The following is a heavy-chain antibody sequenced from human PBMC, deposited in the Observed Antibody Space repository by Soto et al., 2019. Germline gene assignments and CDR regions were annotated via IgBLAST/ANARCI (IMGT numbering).Heavy chain of an antibody. Sequence: PGESLKISCKGSGYSFTSYWISWVRQMPGKGLEWMGRIDPSDSYTNYSPSFQGHVTISADKSISTAYLQWSSLKASDTAMYYFARRDRTERSDQYYYYGMDVWGQGTTVTLSS. CDR3: ARRDRTERSDQYYYYGMDV. D-gene: IGHD4-17*01. CDR1: GYSFTSYW. J-gene: IGHJ6*02. CDR2: IDPSDSYT. V-gene: IGHV5-10-1*01.